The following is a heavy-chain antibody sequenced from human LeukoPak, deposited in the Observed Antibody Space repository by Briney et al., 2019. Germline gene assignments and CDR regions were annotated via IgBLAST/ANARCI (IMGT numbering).Heavy chain of an antibody. V-gene: IGHV3-33*01. J-gene: IGHJ4*02. CDR3: ARHYYDSSPTRGTDY. CDR2: IWFDGSNK. D-gene: IGHD3-22*01. CDR1: GLIFSNDA. Sequence: PGRSLRLSCAASGLIFSNDAMHWVRQAPGKGLEWVAFIWFDGSNKHYADSVKGRFTISRDNSKNTLYLQMNSLRAEDTAVYYCARHYYDSSPTRGTDYWGQGTLVTVSS.